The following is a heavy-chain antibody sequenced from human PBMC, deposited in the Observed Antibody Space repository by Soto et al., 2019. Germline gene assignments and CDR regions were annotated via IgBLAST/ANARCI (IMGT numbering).Heavy chain of an antibody. CDR2: ISAYNDNT. CDR1: GYTFTSYG. D-gene: IGHD3-22*01. J-gene: IGHJ3*02. V-gene: IGHV1-18*04. CDR3: ARDRGYYYDSSSGGNAFDI. Sequence: VKVSCKASGYTFTSYGISWVRQAPGQGLEWMGWISAYNDNTNYAQKLQGRVTMTTDTSTSTAYMELRSLRSDDTAVYYCARDRGYYYDSSSGGNAFDIWGQGTMVTVSS.